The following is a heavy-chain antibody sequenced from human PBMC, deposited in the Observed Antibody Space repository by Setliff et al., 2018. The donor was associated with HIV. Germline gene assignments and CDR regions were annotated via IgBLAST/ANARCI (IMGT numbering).Heavy chain of an antibody. CDR3: AREAVLFGGSYRFDY. CDR2: IYHSGST. CDR1: SGSISSSNW. D-gene: IGHD1-26*01. V-gene: IGHV4-4*02. J-gene: IGHJ4*02. Sequence: SETLSLTCAVSSGSISSSNWWSWVRQPPGKGLEWIGEIYHSGSTNYNPSLKSRVTMSVDKSKNQFSLKLRSVTAADTAVYYCAREAVLFGGSYRFDYWGQGALVTVS.